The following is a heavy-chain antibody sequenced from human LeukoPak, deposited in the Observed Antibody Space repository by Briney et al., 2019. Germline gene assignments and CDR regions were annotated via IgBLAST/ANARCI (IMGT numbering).Heavy chain of an antibody. CDR2: ISATGGST. Sequence: GGSLRLSCAASGFSFGTYAMSWVRQAPGKGLEWVSAISATGGSTYYADSVKGRFTISRDNSKNTLYLQINTLRAEDTAVYYCANRPLDYWGQGTLVTVSS. CDR3: ANRPLDY. V-gene: IGHV3-23*01. CDR1: GFSFGTYA. J-gene: IGHJ4*02.